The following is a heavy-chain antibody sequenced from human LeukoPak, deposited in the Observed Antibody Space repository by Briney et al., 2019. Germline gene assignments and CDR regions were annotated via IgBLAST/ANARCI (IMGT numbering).Heavy chain of an antibody. CDR2: IIPIFGTA. CDR3: ARGEGSRSLSGWYAAYFDY. D-gene: IGHD6-19*01. CDR1: RGTFSSYP. Sequence: AVKVSCKASRGTFSSYPISSVRHAPGQGLGWMVAIIPIFGTANYAQKFQGRVTITADESTSAAYMELRSLRSEDTAVYYCARGEGSRSLSGWYAAYFDYWGQGTLVTVSS. V-gene: IGHV1-69*01. J-gene: IGHJ4*02.